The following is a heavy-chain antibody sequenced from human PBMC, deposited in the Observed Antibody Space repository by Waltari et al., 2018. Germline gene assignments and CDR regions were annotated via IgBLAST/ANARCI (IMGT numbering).Heavy chain of an antibody. CDR2: ISSSSSYI. Sequence: EVQLVESGGGLVKPGGSLRLSCAASGFTFSSYSMNWVRQAPGKGLEWVSSISSSSSYIYYADSVKGRFTISRDNAKNSLYLQMNSLRAEDTAVYYCARGSDSSGYPGGDAFDIWGQGTMVIVSS. D-gene: IGHD3-22*01. CDR1: GFTFSSYS. J-gene: IGHJ3*02. CDR3: ARGSDSSGYPGGDAFDI. V-gene: IGHV3-21*01.